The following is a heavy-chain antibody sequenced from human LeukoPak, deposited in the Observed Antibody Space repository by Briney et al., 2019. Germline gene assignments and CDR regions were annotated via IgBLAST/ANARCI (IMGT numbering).Heavy chain of an antibody. CDR2: IFYSGNT. J-gene: IGHJ4*02. CDR1: GGSISSNSYY. CDR3: ARFRYDILTGFDY. V-gene: IGHV4-39*07. Sequence: PSETLSLTCTVSGGSISSNSYYWGWIRQPPGKGLEWIGNIFYSGNTYHNPSLKSRVSISVDTSKNQFSLKLSSVTAADTAVYYCARFRYDILTGFDYWGQGTLVTVSS. D-gene: IGHD3-9*01.